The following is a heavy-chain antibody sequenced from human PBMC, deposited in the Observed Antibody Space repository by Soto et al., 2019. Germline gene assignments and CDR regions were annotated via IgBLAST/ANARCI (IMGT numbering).Heavy chain of an antibody. V-gene: IGHV3-13*04. J-gene: IGHJ3*01. CDR1: GFTFSSYD. CDR2: IGTAGNT. CDR3: ARGESLQYYDILTVRY. Sequence: PGGSLRLSCAASGFTFSSYDMHWVRQATGKGLEWVSAIGTAGNTYYPGSVKGRFTISRENAKNSLYLQMNSLRAGDTAVYYCARGESLQYYDILTVRYWGQGTMVTVSS. D-gene: IGHD3-9*01.